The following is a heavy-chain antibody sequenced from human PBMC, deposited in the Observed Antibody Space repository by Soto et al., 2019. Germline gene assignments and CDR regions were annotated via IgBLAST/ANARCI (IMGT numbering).Heavy chain of an antibody. CDR3: AKDREITGTRDKPRSLAYYYYIGMDV. CDR2: ISYDGSNK. J-gene: IGHJ6*02. CDR1: GFTFSSYG. Sequence: GGSLRLSCAASGFTFSSYGMHWVRQAPGKGLEWVAVISYDGSNKYYADSVKGRFTISRDNSKNTLCLQMNSLRAEDTAVYYCAKDREITGTRDKPRSLAYYYYIGMDVWGQGTPVTVSS. D-gene: IGHD1-7*01. V-gene: IGHV3-30*18.